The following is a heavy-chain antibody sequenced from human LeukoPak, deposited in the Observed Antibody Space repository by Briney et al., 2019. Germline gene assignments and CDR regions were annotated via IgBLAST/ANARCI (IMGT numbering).Heavy chain of an antibody. CDR3: ARNNGMGV. CDR2: VNRDGSET. Sequence: PGGSLRLSCAASGFTFSSYAMSWVRQVPGRGPEWVANVNRDGSETYYLDSVKGRFTISKDNAKNSLYLQMNSLRAEDTALYHCARNNGMGVWGQGTTVIVSS. V-gene: IGHV3-7*03. CDR1: GFTFSSYA. J-gene: IGHJ6*02.